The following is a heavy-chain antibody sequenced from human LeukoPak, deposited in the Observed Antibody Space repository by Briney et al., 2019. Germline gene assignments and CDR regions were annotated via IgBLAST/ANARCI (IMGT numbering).Heavy chain of an antibody. Sequence: GGSLILSCAASGFTFSSYAMSWVRQAPGKGLEWVSAISGSGGSTYYADSVKGRFTISRDNSKNTLYLQMNSLRAEGTAVYYCAKGRYYDSSGYSNYYGMDVWGQGTTVTVSS. J-gene: IGHJ6*02. V-gene: IGHV3-23*01. CDR2: ISGSGGST. CDR3: AKGRYYDSSGYSNYYGMDV. CDR1: GFTFSSYA. D-gene: IGHD3-22*01.